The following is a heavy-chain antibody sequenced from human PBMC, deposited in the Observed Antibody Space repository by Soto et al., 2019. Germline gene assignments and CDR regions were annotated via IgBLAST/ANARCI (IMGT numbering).Heavy chain of an antibody. CDR1: GFTFSNSP. Sequence: GGSLRLSCAASGFTFSNSPMHWVRQAPGKGLEYVSAISSSGDSTYYADSVKGRFIISRDNSKNTLYLQMGSLRAEDMAIYYCARVFYDSGGFYYDYWGQGNLVTVSS. D-gene: IGHD3-22*01. CDR2: ISSSGDST. CDR3: ARVFYDSGGFYYDY. V-gene: IGHV3-64*02. J-gene: IGHJ4*02.